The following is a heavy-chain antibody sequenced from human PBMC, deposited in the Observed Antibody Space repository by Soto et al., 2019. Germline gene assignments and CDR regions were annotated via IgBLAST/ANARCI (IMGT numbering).Heavy chain of an antibody. CDR3: ARGSQLYGRWSAFDI. V-gene: IGHV3-11*06. J-gene: IGHJ3*02. CDR2: ISSSSSYT. CDR1: GFTFSDYY. Sequence: VGSLRLSCAASGFTFSDYYMSWIRQAPGNGLEWVSYISSSSSYTNYADSVKGRFTISRDNAKNSLYLQMNSLRAEDTAVYYCARGSQLYGRWSAFDIWGQGTMVTVS. D-gene: IGHD2-8*02.